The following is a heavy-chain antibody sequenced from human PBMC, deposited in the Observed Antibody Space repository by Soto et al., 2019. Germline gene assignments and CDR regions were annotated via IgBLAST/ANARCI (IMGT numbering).Heavy chain of an antibody. Sequence: PGGSLRLSCAASGFTFSSYAMSWVRQAPGKGLEWVSAISGSGGSTYYADSVEGRFTISRDNSKNTLYLQMNSLRAEDTAVYYCAKDLNWGIAARSFDYWGQGTLVTVSS. V-gene: IGHV3-23*01. CDR2: ISGSGGST. CDR3: AKDLNWGIAARSFDY. D-gene: IGHD6-6*01. J-gene: IGHJ4*02. CDR1: GFTFSSYA.